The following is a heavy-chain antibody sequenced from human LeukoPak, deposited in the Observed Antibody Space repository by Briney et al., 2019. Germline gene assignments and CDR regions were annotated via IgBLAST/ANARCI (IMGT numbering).Heavy chain of an antibody. Sequence: SETLSLTCTVSGGSISSGDYYWSWIRQPPGKGLEWIGYIYYSGSTYYNPSLKSRVTISVDTSKNQFSLKLSSVTAADTAVYYFSDFGVVIRDFDYWGQGTLVTVSS. V-gene: IGHV4-30-4*03. CDR2: IYYSGST. J-gene: IGHJ4*02. D-gene: IGHD3-3*01. CDR3: SDFGVVIRDFDY. CDR1: GGSISSGDYY.